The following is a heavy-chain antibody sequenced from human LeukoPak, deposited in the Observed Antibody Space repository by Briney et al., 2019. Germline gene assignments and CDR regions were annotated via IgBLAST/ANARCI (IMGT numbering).Heavy chain of an antibody. V-gene: IGHV5-51*01. J-gene: IGHJ4*02. CDR3: ARVPPYYSSSWYYIDY. Sequence: GASLKISCKGSGYSFTSYWIGWVRQMPGKGLEWMGIIYPGDSDTRYSPSFQGQVTISADKSISTAYLQWSSLKASDTAMYYCARVPPYYSSSWYYIDYWGQGTLVTVSS. CDR1: GYSFTSYW. CDR2: IYPGDSDT. D-gene: IGHD6-13*01.